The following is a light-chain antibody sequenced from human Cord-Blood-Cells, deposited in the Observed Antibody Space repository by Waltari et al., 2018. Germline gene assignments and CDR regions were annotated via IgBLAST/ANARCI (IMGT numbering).Light chain of an antibody. CDR1: QSISSW. Sequence: DIQMTQSPSTLSASVGDRVTITCRASQSISSWLAWYQQKPGTATKLLIYKASSLESGVPSRFRGIGSGTVFTLTISSLQPDDFATYYCQQYNSYSRTFGQGTKVEIK. CDR2: KAS. V-gene: IGKV1-5*03. CDR3: QQYNSYSRT. J-gene: IGKJ1*01.